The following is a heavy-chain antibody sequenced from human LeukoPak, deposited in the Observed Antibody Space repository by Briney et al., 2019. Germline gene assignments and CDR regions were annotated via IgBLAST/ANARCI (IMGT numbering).Heavy chain of an antibody. D-gene: IGHD1-14*01. Sequence: GGSLRLSCAASGFTVSSNYMSWVRQAPGKGLEWVSVIYSGGSTYYADSVKGRFTISRDNSKNTLYLQMNSLRAEDTAVYYCARGGRREPLTGEDYWGQGTLVAVSS. CDR3: ARGGRREPLTGEDY. V-gene: IGHV3-53*01. CDR2: IYSGGST. CDR1: GFTVSSNY. J-gene: IGHJ4*02.